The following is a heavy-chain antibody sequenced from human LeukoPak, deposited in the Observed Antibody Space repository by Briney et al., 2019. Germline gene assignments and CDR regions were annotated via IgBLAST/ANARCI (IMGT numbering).Heavy chain of an antibody. CDR1: GASFSSGDQY. CDR3: SSGLDSRKLGY. CDR2: IHPSGML. D-gene: IGHD3-22*01. V-gene: IGHV4-31*03. Sequence: PSQTLSLTCTVSGASFSSGDQYWHWIRQSPGKGLDWIGSIHPSGMLYNNPSLASRVTISIGPDKNQFSLKQNSVTAADTAVYFCSSGLDSRKLGYWGQGTLVTVSS. J-gene: IGHJ4*02.